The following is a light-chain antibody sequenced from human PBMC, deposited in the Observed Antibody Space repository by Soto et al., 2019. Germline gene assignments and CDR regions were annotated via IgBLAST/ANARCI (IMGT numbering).Light chain of an antibody. V-gene: IGKV3-15*01. CDR1: QSVSSN. CDR3: QQYNNWPPWT. CDR2: GAS. Sequence: EIVMTQSPATLSVSPGERATLSCRASQSVSSNLPWYQQKPGQAPRLLIYGASTRATGIPARFSGSGSETEFTLTISSLQSEDFAVYYCQQYNNWPPWTFGQGTKVEIK. J-gene: IGKJ1*01.